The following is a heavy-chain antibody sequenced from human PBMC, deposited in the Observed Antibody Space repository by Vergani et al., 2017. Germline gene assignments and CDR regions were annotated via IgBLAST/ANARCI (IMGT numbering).Heavy chain of an antibody. CDR3: ARDGVYCSGGSCYSYYGMDV. J-gene: IGHJ6*02. D-gene: IGHD2-15*01. CDR2: ISSSGSTI. CDR1: GFSFSNAW. V-gene: IGHV3-11*04. Sequence: VQLVESGGGLVKPGGSLRLSCAASGFSFSNAWMTWVRQGPGKGLERVSYISSSGSTIYYADSVKGRFTISRDNAKNSLYLQMNSLRAEDTAVYYCARDGVYCSGGSCYSYYGMDVWGQGTTVTVSS.